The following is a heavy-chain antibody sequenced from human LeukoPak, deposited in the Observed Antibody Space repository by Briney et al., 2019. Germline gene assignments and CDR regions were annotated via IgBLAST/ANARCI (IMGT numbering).Heavy chain of an antibody. D-gene: IGHD1-26*01. V-gene: IGHV3-7*05. CDR2: INQDAGGK. CDR3: ARDNSGPQN. J-gene: IGHJ4*02. Sequence: GGSLRLSCAASGFTFSPYFMNWARQAPGKGLEWVANINQDAGGKYYVDSVKGRFTISRENAKSSLYLQMNSLRAEDTAVYYCARDNSGPQNWGQGTLITVSS. CDR1: GFTFSPYF.